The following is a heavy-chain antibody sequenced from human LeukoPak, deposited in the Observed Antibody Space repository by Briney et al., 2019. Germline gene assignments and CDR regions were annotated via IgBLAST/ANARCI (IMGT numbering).Heavy chain of an antibody. D-gene: IGHD6-6*01. V-gene: IGHV3-23*01. CDR2: VSGTGDKT. J-gene: IGHJ6*03. CDR1: EFTFSRFA. CDR3: TKPSIPARPFLTYLYYYLDV. Sequence: GGSLRLSCVASEFTFSRFATSWVRQAPGRGLEWISSVSGTGDKTHYTDSVKGRFTISRDNSKNTLYLHMSALRAADTAVYYCTKPSIPARPFLTYLYYYLDVWGEGTTVIVSS.